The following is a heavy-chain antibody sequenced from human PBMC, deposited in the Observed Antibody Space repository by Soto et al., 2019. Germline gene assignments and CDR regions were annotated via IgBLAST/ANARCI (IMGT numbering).Heavy chain of an antibody. CDR1: GGSISSSNW. Sequence: QVQLQESGPGLVKPSGTLSLTCAVSGGSISSSNWWSWVRQPPGKGLDWIGEIYHSGSTNYNPSLKSRVTISVDKSKNQFSLKLSSVTAADTAVYYCARGHIVVVPAAMPPYYYYGMDVWGQGTTVTVSS. J-gene: IGHJ6*02. V-gene: IGHV4-4*02. CDR3: ARGHIVVVPAAMPPYYYYGMDV. D-gene: IGHD2-2*01. CDR2: IYHSGST.